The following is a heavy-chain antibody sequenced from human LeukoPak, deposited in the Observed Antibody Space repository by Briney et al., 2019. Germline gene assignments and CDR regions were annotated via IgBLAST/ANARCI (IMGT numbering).Heavy chain of an antibody. CDR3: AREDASSWDY. Sequence: GGSLRLSCAASGFTFSDYYMTWVRQAPGKGLEWVANIKQDGSEKYYVDSVKGRFTISRDNAKNSLYLQMNSLRAEDTAVYYCAREDASSWDYWGQGILVTVSS. J-gene: IGHJ4*02. D-gene: IGHD6-13*01. V-gene: IGHV3-7*01. CDR2: IKQDGSEK. CDR1: GFTFSDYY.